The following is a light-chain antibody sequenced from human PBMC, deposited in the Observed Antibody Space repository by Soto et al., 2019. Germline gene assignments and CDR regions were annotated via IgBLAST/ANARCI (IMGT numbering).Light chain of an antibody. CDR3: QQANSFPIT. CDR1: QGLKF. Sequence: DIQMTQSPSSPSASAGGTVTITCRASQGLKFLAWYQQKPGKAPRLLIYEATNLQSGVPPRFSGSGSGTDFTLTISRLQPEDFATYFCQQANSFPITCGQGTRLEIK. CDR2: EAT. V-gene: IGKV1-12*01. J-gene: IGKJ5*01.